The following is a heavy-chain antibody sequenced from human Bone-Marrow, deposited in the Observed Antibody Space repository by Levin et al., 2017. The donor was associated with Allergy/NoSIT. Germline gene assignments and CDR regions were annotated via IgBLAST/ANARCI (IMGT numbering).Heavy chain of an antibody. CDR1: GFTFSSYA. D-gene: IGHD2-2*01. V-gene: IGHV3-23*01. J-gene: IGHJ4*02. CDR3: ATGDCSSTSCFFDY. Sequence: GGSLRLSCAASGFTFSSYAMSWVRQAPGKGLEWVSAISGSGGSTYYADSVKGRFTISRDNSKNTLYLQMNSVRAEDRAVYCCATGDCSSTSCFFDYWGQGTLVTVSS. CDR2: ISGSGGST.